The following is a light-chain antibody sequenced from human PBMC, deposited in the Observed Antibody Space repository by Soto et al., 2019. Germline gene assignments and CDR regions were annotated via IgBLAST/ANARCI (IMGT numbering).Light chain of an antibody. CDR1: QSVSTF. V-gene: IGKV3-11*01. J-gene: IGKJ2*01. Sequence: EVVLTQFPVTLSLSPGEGATLSCRASQSVSTFLAWYQQKPGQAPRLLIYDESKRAAGIPARFSGSGSGTDFTLTIGSLLPEDSAVYYCQQRPNWPRGTFGQGTKLEIK. CDR3: QQRPNWPRGT. CDR2: DES.